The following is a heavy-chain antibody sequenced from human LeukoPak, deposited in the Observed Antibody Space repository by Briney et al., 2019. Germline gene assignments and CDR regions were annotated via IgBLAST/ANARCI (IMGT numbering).Heavy chain of an antibody. CDR1: GGSISSSSYY. Sequence: SQTLSLTRTVSGGSISSSSYYWGWIRQPPGKGLEWIGSIYYSGSTYYNPSLKSRVTISVDTSKNQFSLKLSSVTAADTAVYYCARASVWFGESTFENWGQGTLVTVSS. D-gene: IGHD3-10*01. V-gene: IGHV4-39*07. CDR3: ARASVWFGESTFEN. CDR2: IYYSGST. J-gene: IGHJ4*02.